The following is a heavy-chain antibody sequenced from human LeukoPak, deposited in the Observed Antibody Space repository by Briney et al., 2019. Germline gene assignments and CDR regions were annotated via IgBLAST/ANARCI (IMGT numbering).Heavy chain of an antibody. CDR2: SGGA. CDR3: VVYFAGHGGRGS. CDR1: GGSIDNHH. D-gene: IGHD4-23*01. J-gene: IGHJ4*02. Sequence: SETLSLTCIVSGGSIDNHHWSWIRQPPGKGLEWIGNSGGADYNPSLRSRVTVSVDTSKNQFSLKLTSVTAADTAVYFCVVYFAGHGGRGSWGQGAQVTVSS. V-gene: IGHV4-4*09.